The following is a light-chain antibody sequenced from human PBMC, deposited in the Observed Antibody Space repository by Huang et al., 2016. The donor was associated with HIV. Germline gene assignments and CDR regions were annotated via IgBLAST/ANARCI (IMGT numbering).Light chain of an antibody. CDR3: QQYYSTPQ. V-gene: IGKV1-NL1*01. J-gene: IGKJ1*01. CDR2: AAA. Sequence: DIQMTQSPSSLSASVGDRVTITCRASQGMRNSLAWYQQTPGTAPKVLLDAAARLESGVPSRVSGSGSGTDYTLTISSLQPEDFATYYCQQYYSTPQFGQGTKVEIK. CDR1: QGMRNS.